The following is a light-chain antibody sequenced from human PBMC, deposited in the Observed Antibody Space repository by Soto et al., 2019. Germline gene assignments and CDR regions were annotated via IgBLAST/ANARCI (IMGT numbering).Light chain of an antibody. Sequence: DIQMTQSPSPLSASVGDRVTITCQASLDIRNYLNWYQKKPGKAPKLLIYDASSLETGAPSRFSGSGSGTDFTFTISSLQPEDFATYYCQQYADQFTFGPGTRVDVQ. V-gene: IGKV1-33*01. CDR3: QQYADQFT. CDR2: DAS. CDR1: LDIRNY. J-gene: IGKJ3*01.